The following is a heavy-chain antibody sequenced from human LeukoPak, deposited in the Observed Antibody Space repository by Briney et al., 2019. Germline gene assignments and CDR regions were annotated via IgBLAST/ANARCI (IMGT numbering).Heavy chain of an antibody. CDR3: ARDYCSGASCLRIQTLDS. Sequence: GGSLRLSCAASGFTFSDYYMSWIRQAPGKGLEWVSYVTGSGDIASYADSVRGRFTISRDNAKNQLYLQMNSLGVEDTALYHCARDYCSGASCLRIQTLDSWGQGTLVTVSS. J-gene: IGHJ4*02. D-gene: IGHD2-15*01. V-gene: IGHV3-11*04. CDR2: VTGSGDIA. CDR1: GFTFSDYY.